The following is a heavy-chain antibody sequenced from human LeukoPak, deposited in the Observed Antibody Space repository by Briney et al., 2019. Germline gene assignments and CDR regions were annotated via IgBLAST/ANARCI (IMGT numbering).Heavy chain of an antibody. J-gene: IGHJ6*02. D-gene: IGHD4-23*01. Sequence: PSETLSLTCTVSGGFIIGHYWSWIRQPPGKGLEWIGYIFHSGDTKYSPSLKSRVTISLDTSKNQFSLNLNSVTAADTALYYCARSGGNNFYYYGLDVWGQGTTVTVSS. V-gene: IGHV4-59*08. CDR3: ARSGGNNFYYYGLDV. CDR1: GGFIIGHY. CDR2: IFHSGDT.